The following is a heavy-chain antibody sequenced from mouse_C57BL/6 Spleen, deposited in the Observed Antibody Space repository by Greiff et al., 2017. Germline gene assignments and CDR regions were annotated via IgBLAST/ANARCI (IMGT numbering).Heavy chain of an antibody. D-gene: IGHD4-1*01. J-gene: IGHJ2*01. CDR3: ARGDWDYFDY. CDR1: GYAFSSSW. CDR2: IYPGDGDT. V-gene: IGHV1-82*01. Sequence: VQLQQSGPELVKPGASVKISCKASGYAFSSSWMNWVKQRPGKGLEWIGRIYPGDGDTNYNGKFKGKATLTADKSSSTAYMQLSSLTSEDSAVYFGARGDWDYFDYWGQGTTLTVSS.